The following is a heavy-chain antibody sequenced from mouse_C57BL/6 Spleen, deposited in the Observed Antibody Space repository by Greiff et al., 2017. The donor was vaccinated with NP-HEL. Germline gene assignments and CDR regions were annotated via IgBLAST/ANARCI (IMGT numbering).Heavy chain of an antibody. D-gene: IGHD2-4*01. J-gene: IGHJ3*01. Sequence: EVQLQQSGAELVRPGASVKLSCTASGFNIKDYYMHWVKQRPEQGLEWIGRIDPEDGDTEYAPKFQGKATMTADTSSNTAYLQLSSLTSEYTAVYYCTTRGLRRGPGFAYWGQGTLVTVSA. CDR2: IDPEDGDT. CDR1: GFNIKDYY. V-gene: IGHV14-1*01. CDR3: TTRGLRRGPGFAY.